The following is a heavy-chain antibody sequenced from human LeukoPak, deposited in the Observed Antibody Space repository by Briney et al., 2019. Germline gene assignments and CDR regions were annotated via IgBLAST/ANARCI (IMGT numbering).Heavy chain of an antibody. D-gene: IGHD3-22*01. V-gene: IGHV3-53*01. CDR3: ARAQQWLYFDY. J-gene: IGHJ4*02. CDR2: IYSGGST. Sequence: GGSLRLSCAASGFTVSSNYMSWVRQAPGKGLEWVSVIYSGGSTYYADPVKGRFTISRDNSKNTLYLQMNSLRAEDTAVYYCARAQQWLYFDYWGQGTLVTVSS. CDR1: GFTVSSNY.